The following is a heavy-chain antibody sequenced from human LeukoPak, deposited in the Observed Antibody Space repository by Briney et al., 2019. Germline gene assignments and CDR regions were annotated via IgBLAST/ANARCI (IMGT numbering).Heavy chain of an antibody. CDR3: ARDQDVAEPYYYYYYGMDV. Sequence: ASVNVSCKASGYTFTSYGISWVRQAPGQGLEWMGWISAYNGNTNYGQKLQGRVTMTTDTSTSTAYIELRSLRSDDTAVYYCARDQDVAEPYYYYYYGMDVWGQGTTVTVSS. CDR2: ISAYNGNT. J-gene: IGHJ6*02. CDR1: GYTFTSYG. V-gene: IGHV1-18*01. D-gene: IGHD6-19*01.